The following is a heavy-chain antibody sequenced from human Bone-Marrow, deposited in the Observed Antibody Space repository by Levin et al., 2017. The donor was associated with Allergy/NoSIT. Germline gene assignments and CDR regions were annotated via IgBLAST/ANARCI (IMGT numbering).Heavy chain of an antibody. V-gene: IGHV4-59*11. D-gene: IGHD6-13*01. CDR3: AKVDSSSWNPPEYYFDC. J-gene: IGHJ4*02. CDR1: GDSLTSHY. Sequence: ASETLSLTCTVSGDSLTSHYWSWIRQSPGKGLEWIGFIYYGGRTNYNPSLKSRVRISVDTFKNQLSLRLATVTAADTAVYYCAKVDSSSWNPPEYYFDCWGQGALVAVSS. CDR2: IYYGGRT.